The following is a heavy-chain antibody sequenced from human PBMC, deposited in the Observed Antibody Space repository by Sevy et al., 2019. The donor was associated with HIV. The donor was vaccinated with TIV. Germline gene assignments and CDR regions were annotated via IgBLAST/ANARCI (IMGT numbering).Heavy chain of an antibody. D-gene: IGHD6-6*01. CDR1: GFTVSSNY. V-gene: IGHV3-53*01. Sequence: GGSLRLSCAASGFTVSSNYMSWVRQAPGKGLEWVSVIYSGGSTYYADSVKGRFTISRDNSKNTLYLQMNRLRAEDTAVYYCARGSDSSSPGYYYYGMDVWGQGTTVTVSS. CDR3: ARGSDSSSPGYYYYGMDV. CDR2: IYSGGST. J-gene: IGHJ6*02.